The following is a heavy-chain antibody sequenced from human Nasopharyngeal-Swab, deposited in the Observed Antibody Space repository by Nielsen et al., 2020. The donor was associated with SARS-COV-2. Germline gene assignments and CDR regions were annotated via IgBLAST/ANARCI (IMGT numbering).Heavy chain of an antibody. J-gene: IGHJ4*02. CDR3: AKAYYDFWSGYRLITGTTHFDY. V-gene: IGHV3-23*01. Sequence: WSRRTPGKGLEWVGYISGSGGSTYYADSVKGRFTISRDNSKNTLYLQMNSLRAEDTAVYYCAKAYYDFWSGYRLITGTTHFDYWGQGTLVTVSS. D-gene: IGHD3-3*01. CDR2: ISGSGGST.